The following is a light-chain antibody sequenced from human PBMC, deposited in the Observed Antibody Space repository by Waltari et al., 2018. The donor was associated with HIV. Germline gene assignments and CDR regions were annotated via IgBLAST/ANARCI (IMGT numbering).Light chain of an antibody. CDR3: QQYESFSRT. CDR1: KTIDRW. V-gene: IGKV1-5*03. Sequence: DIQMTQSPSTLSAFVGDRVTITCRASKTIDRWLAWYQQKPGRAPKLLIYKASNLESGVPSRFRGSGSGTEFTLTISGLQPDDSAIYYCQQYESFSRTFGQGTKVEI. CDR2: KAS. J-gene: IGKJ1*01.